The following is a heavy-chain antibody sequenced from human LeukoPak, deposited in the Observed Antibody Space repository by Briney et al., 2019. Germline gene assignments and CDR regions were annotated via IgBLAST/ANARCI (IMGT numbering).Heavy chain of an antibody. CDR3: ARDGNPFDY. V-gene: IGHV4-61*01. Sequence: PSETLSLTCTVSGGSISSSSYYWVWIRRPPGKGLEWIGYIYYSGSTNYNPSLKSRVSISVDTSKNQFSLKLSSVTAADTAVYYCARDGNPFDYRGQGILVTVSS. CDR2: IYYSGST. CDR1: GGSISSSSYY. J-gene: IGHJ4*02.